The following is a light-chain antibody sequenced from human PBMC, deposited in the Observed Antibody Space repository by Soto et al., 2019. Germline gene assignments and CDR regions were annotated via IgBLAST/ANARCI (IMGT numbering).Light chain of an antibody. J-gene: IGKJ4*01. V-gene: IGKV1-27*01. CDR1: QGISNY. CDR3: QEYNNGPALT. Sequence: DIQTTQSPSSLSAPVGDRVTITCRASQGISNYLAWYQQKPGKVPKLLIYAASILQSGVPSRFSGSGSGTDFTLTISSLQPEDVASYYCQEYNNGPALTFGGGTKVEIK. CDR2: AAS.